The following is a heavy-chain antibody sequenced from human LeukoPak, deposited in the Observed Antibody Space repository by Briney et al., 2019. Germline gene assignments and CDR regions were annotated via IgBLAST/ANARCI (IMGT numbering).Heavy chain of an antibody. CDR1: GGSISSSGYS. D-gene: IGHD3-10*01. CDR2: LYYSGYT. V-gene: IGHV4-39*01. CDR3: ARPPPGFPSWFDP. Sequence: SETLSLTCTVSGGSISSSGYSWGWIRQPPGKGLEWIGSLYYSGYTYYNPSLKSRVTISGDTSKNQFSLKLISVTAADTAVYYCARPPPGFPSWFDPWGQGTLVTVSS. J-gene: IGHJ5*02.